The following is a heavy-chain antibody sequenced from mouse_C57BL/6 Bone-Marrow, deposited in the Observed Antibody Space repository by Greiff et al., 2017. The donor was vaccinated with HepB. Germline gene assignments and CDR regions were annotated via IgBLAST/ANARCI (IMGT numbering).Heavy chain of an antibody. CDR3: TPPLPYYFDY. CDR2: IYPGNSDT. V-gene: IGHV1-5*01. CDR1: GYTSTSYW. J-gene: IGHJ2*01. Sequence: VQLQQSGTVLARPGASVKMSCKTSGYTSTSYWMHWVKQRPGQGLEWIGAIYPGNSDTSYNQKFKGKAKLTAVTSASTAYMELSSLTNEDSAVYYCTPPLPYYFDYWGQGTTLTVSS.